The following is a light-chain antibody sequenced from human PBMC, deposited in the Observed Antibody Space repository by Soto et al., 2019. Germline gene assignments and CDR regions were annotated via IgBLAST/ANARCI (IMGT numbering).Light chain of an antibody. Sequence: QSVLTQPPSVSGAPGQRVTISCTGSSSNIGAGYDVHWYQQLPGTAPKLLIYANSNRPSGVPDRFSGSKSGTSASLAITGLQAEDEADYYCQSYDNSLSGYVFGTGTKRTVL. J-gene: IGLJ1*01. CDR3: QSYDNSLSGYV. CDR2: ANS. V-gene: IGLV1-40*01. CDR1: SSNIGAGYD.